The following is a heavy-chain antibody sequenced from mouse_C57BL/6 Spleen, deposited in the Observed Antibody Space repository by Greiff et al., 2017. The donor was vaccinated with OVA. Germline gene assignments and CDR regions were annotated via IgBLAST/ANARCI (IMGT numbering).Heavy chain of an antibody. CDR1: GYTFTSYG. J-gene: IGHJ2*01. CDR2: IYPRSGNT. V-gene: IGHV1-81*01. Sequence: QVQLKESGAELARPGASVKLSCKASGYTFTSYGISWVKQRTGQGLEWIGEIYPRSGNTYYNEKFKGKATLTADKSSSTAYIELRSLTSEDSAVYFCARESYGNYSYYFDYWGQGTTLTVSS. CDR3: ARESYGNYSYYFDY. D-gene: IGHD2-1*01.